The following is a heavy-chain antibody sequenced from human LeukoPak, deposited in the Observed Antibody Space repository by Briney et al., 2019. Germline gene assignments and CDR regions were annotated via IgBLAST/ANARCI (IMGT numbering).Heavy chain of an antibody. Sequence: SGGSLRLSCAASGFTFSSYSMNWVRQAPGKGLEWVSFISSGSSYKYYADSVKGRFTISRDNAKNSLYLQMNSLRAEDTAVYYCARAYYYDSRNYYNPTSSFDYWGQGTLVTVAS. D-gene: IGHD3-10*01. V-gene: IGHV3-21*01. CDR3: ARAYYYDSRNYYNPTSSFDY. CDR2: ISSGSSYK. CDR1: GFTFSSYS. J-gene: IGHJ4*02.